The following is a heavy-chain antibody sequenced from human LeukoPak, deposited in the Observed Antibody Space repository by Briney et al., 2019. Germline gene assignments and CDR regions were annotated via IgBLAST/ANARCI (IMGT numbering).Heavy chain of an antibody. Sequence: PGRSLRLSCAASGFTFSSYGMHWVRQAPGKGLEWVAVISYDGSNKYYADSVKSRFTISRDNSKNTLYLQMNSLRAEDTAVYYCAKDTAVAGLRYFDYWGQGTLVTVSS. J-gene: IGHJ4*02. CDR1: GFTFSSYG. CDR2: ISYDGSNK. D-gene: IGHD6-19*01. CDR3: AKDTAVAGLRYFDY. V-gene: IGHV3-30*18.